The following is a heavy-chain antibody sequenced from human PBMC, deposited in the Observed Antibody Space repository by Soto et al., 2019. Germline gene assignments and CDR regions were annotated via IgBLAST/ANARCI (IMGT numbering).Heavy chain of an antibody. CDR1: GFTFSSYS. CDR2: IGSSSSSI. CDR3: ARDQTLEDTAMVLVYYYYGLDV. V-gene: IGHV3-48*02. J-gene: IGHJ6*02. D-gene: IGHD5-18*01. Sequence: PGGSLRLSCAASGFTFSSYSMNWVRLAPGKGLEWVSNIGSSSSSIYYADSVKGRFTISRDNAKNSLYLQMNSLRDEDTAVYYCARDQTLEDTAMVLVYYYYGLDVWGQGTTVTAP.